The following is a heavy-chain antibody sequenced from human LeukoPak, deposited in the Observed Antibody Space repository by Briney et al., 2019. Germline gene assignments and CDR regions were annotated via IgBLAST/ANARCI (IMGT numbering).Heavy chain of an antibody. J-gene: IGHJ6*02. CDR3: TRGPIQLWLYHGMDV. D-gene: IGHD5-18*01. CDR1: GFTLGDHA. CDR2: IRSKTYGGTT. Sequence: GGSLRLSCTVSGFTLGDHAMSWVRQAPGKGLEWVGFIRSKTYGGTTEYAASVKGRFIISRDDSTSIAYLQMNGLKTEDTAVYYCTRGPIQLWLYHGMDVWGQGTTVTVSS. V-gene: IGHV3-49*04.